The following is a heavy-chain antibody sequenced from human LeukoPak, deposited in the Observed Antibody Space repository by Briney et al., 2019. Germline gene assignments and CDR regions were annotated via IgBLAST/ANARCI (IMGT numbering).Heavy chain of an antibody. CDR2: IKSKTDGGTT. CDR1: GFTFSNAW. J-gene: IGHJ4*02. Sequence: GGSLRLSCAASGFTFSNAWMSWVRQAPGKGLEWVGRIKSKTDGGTTDYAAPVKGRFSISRDDSKNTLYLQMNSLKTEDTAVYYCLRDWYGSGSYWQIRESYFDYWGQGTLVTVSS. CDR3: LRDWYGSGSYWQIRESYFDY. D-gene: IGHD3-10*01. V-gene: IGHV3-15*01.